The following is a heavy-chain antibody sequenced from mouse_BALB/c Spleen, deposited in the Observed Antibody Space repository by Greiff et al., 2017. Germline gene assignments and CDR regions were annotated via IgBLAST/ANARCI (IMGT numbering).Heavy chain of an antibody. J-gene: IGHJ4*01. V-gene: IGHV1S137*01. D-gene: IGHD1-1*01. CDR3: ARDGSSYAMDY. CDR1: GYTFTDYA. CDR2: ISTYYGDA. Sequence: QVQLKQSGAELVRPGVSVKISCKGSGYTFTDYAMHWVKQSHAKSLEWIGVISTYYGDASYNQKFKGKATMTVDKSSSTAYMELARLTSEDSAIYYCARDGSSYAMDYWGQGTSVTVSS.